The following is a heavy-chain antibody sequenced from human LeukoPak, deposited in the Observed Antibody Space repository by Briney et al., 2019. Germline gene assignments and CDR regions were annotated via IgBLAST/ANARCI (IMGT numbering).Heavy chain of an antibody. D-gene: IGHD2-15*01. CDR1: GFTFSSYG. J-gene: IGHJ3*02. V-gene: IGHV3-30*02. Sequence: GGSLRLSCAASGFTFSSYGMHWVRQAPGKGLEWVAFIRYDGSKKYYADSVKGRFTISRDNAKNTLYLQMNSLRAEDTAVYYCARARCSGGSCYFRSLDAFDIWGQGTMVTVSS. CDR3: ARARCSGGSCYFRSLDAFDI. CDR2: IRYDGSKK.